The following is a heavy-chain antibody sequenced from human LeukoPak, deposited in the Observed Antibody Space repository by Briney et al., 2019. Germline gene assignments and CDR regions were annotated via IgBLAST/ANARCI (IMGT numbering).Heavy chain of an antibody. J-gene: IGHJ5*02. CDR1: GFTFSSYW. D-gene: IGHD3-22*01. Sequence: GGSLRLSCAASGFTFSSYWMHWVRHAPGKGLVWVSRINSDGSSTSYADSVKGRFTISRDNAKNTLYLQMNSLRAEDTAVYYCARGPHHYYDSSGYCGAWGQGTLVTVSS. CDR2: INSDGSST. CDR3: ARGPHHYYDSSGYCGA. V-gene: IGHV3-74*01.